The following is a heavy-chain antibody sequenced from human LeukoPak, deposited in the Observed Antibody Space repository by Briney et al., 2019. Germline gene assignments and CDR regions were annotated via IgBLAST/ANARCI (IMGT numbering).Heavy chain of an antibody. V-gene: IGHV4-34*01. J-gene: IGHJ4*02. CDR2: INHSGST. CDR3: ARDGSGWHDGYFDY. CDR1: GGSFSGYY. D-gene: IGHD6-19*01. Sequence: PSETLSLTCAVYGGSFSGYYWSWIRQPPGKGLEWIGEINHSGSTNYNPSLKSRVTISVDTSKNQFSLKLSSVTAADTAVYYCARDGSGWHDGYFDYWGQGTLVTVSS.